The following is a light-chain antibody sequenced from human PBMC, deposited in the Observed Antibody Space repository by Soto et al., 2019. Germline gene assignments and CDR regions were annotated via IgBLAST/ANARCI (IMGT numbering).Light chain of an antibody. CDR2: GAS. CDR1: QSVSSTY. J-gene: IGKJ1*01. CDR3: QQYGSSPWT. V-gene: IGKV3-20*01. Sequence: EIVLTQSPGTLSLSPGQRASLSCRASQSVSSTYLAWYQQKAGQGPTLLIYGASTRATGIPARFSGSGSGTDFTLTISSLGPEDFAVYYCQQYGSSPWTFGQGTKVEV.